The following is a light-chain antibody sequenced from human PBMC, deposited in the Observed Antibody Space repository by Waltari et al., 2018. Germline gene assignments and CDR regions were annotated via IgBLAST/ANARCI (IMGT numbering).Light chain of an antibody. CDR2: TAS. Sequence: DIQMTQSPSSLSASVGDRVTINCRASQSISTYLSLYQQKPGKAPKLLIYTASTLQSGVPSRFSGSGSGTDFTLTISTLQPEDFGTYYCQQSYSTLFTFGPGTKMEI. CDR3: QQSYSTLFT. CDR1: QSISTY. J-gene: IGKJ3*01. V-gene: IGKV1-39*01.